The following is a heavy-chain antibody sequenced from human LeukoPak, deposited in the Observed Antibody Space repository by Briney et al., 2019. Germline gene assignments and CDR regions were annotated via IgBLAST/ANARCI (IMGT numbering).Heavy chain of an antibody. D-gene: IGHD2-8*02. V-gene: IGHV3-48*01. Sequence: GGSLRLSCAASGFTFSSYSMNWVRQAPGEGLEWVSYISSSSSTIYYADSVKGRFTISRDNAKNSLYLQMNSLRAEDTAVYYCARVRTGAEDYWGQGTLVTVSS. CDR1: GFTFSSYS. CDR2: ISSSSSTI. J-gene: IGHJ4*02. CDR3: ARVRTGAEDY.